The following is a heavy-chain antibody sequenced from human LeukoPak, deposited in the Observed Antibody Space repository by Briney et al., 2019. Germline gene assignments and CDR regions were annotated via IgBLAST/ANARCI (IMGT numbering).Heavy chain of an antibody. CDR3: TIIPNVILFTHYFDY. CDR2: IIPFLGTT. Sequence: SVKVSCKASGGVFTTYAVSWVRQAPGQGLEWMGSIIPFLGTTNYAQKFQGRVTITADEPTRTAYMELTYVRSDDTAVYYCTIIPNVILFTHYFDYWGQGTLVTVSS. J-gene: IGHJ4*02. CDR1: GGVFTTYA. V-gene: IGHV1-69*11. D-gene: IGHD2-21*01.